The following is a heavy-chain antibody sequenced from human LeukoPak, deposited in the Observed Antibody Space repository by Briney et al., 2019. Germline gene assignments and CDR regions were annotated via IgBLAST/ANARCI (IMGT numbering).Heavy chain of an antibody. D-gene: IGHD3-10*01. J-gene: IGHJ4*02. V-gene: IGHV1-69*05. CDR2: IIPIFGTA. Sequence: SVKVSCKASGGTFSSYAISWVRQAPGQGLEWMGGIIPIFGTANYAQKFQGRVTITTDESTSTAYMELRSLRSDDTAVYYCARDAGSGSYGPFDYWGQGTLVTVSS. CDR1: GGTFSSYA. CDR3: ARDAGSGSYGPFDY.